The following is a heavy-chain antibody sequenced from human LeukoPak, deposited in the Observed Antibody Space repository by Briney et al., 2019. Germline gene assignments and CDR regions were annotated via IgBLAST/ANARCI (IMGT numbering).Heavy chain of an antibody. CDR3: ARANFSSSWYLGGGYFDY. Sequence: GGSLRLSCAASGLTFSSYSMDWVRQAPGKGLEWVSSISSSSSYIYYADSVKGRFTISRDNAKNSLYLQMNSLRAEDTAVYYCARANFSSSWYLGGGYFDYWGQGTLVTVSS. D-gene: IGHD6-13*01. V-gene: IGHV3-21*01. CDR2: ISSSSSYI. J-gene: IGHJ4*02. CDR1: GLTFSSYS.